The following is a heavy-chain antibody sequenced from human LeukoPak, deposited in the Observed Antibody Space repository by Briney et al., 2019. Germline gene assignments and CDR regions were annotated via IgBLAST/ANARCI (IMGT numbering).Heavy chain of an antibody. Sequence: PGGSLRLSCAVSGFTFSSYGMNWVRRAPGKGLEWVSYIGSSVSTRYYADSVKGRFTISRDNGKHSLYLQMNSLRAEDTAVYYCAREGSDFWSGYSKGYFDYWGQGTLVTVSS. D-gene: IGHD3-3*01. CDR1: GFTFSSYG. CDR2: IGSSVSTR. V-gene: IGHV3-48*01. J-gene: IGHJ4*02. CDR3: AREGSDFWSGYSKGYFDY.